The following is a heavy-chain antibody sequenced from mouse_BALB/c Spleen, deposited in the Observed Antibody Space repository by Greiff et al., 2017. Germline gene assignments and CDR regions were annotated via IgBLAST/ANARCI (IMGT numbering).Heavy chain of an antibody. J-gene: IGHJ2*01. CDR2: IDPENGDT. Sequence: VQLQQSGAELVRSGASVKLSCTASGFTFKDYYMHWVKQRPEQGLEWIGWIDPENGDTEYAPKFQGKATMTADTSSNTAYLQLSSLKSEDTAVYYCNAWGGNYVPFDYWGQGTTLTVSS. D-gene: IGHD2-1*01. V-gene: IGHV14-4*02. CDR1: GFTFKDYY. CDR3: NAWGGNYVPFDY.